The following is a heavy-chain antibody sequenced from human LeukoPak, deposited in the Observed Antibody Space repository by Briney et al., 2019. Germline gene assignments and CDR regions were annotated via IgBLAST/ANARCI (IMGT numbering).Heavy chain of an antibody. CDR2: IYYSGST. D-gene: IGHD3/OR15-3a*01. Sequence: PSETLSLTCTVSGGSSSSYYWSWIRQPPGKGLEWIGYIYYSGSTNYSPSLKSRVTISVDTSKNQFSLKLSSVTAADTAVYYCAREDRTGAFFDYWGQGTLVTVSS. V-gene: IGHV4-59*01. CDR1: GGSSSSYY. J-gene: IGHJ4*02. CDR3: AREDRTGAFFDY.